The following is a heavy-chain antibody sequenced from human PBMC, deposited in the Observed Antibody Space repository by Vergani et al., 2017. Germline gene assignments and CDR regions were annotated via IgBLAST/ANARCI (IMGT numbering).Heavy chain of an antibody. CDR3: ARVNTESNGHLYYYYYMDV. CDR2: IDHTGRP. Sequence: QVQLQQWGGGLLKPSETLSLTCVVNGGSFTSYHWTWIRQSPGEGLEWVGDIDHTGRPDYNPSLKRRLTRSVDKSRNQFSLTLNSVTATATALYFCARVNTESNGHLYYYYYMDVWGQGTAVTVS. D-gene: IGHD2-8*01. CDR1: GGSFTSYH. J-gene: IGHJ6*03. V-gene: IGHV4-34*01.